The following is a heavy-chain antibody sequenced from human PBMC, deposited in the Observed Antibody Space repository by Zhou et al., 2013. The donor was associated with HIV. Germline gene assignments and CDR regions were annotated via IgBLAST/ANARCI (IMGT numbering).Heavy chain of an antibody. Sequence: QVQLVQSGAEVKKSGSSVKVSCEASGSTFSTYAINWVRQAPGQGLEWMGRIIPVVGVANYAQKFLGRVTITADKSTNTAYMELSSLRSEDTAVYYCARDSPGDFSSSDYYYYMDVWGKGTTVTVSS. CDR3: ARDSPGDFSSSDYYYYMDV. CDR1: GSTFSTYA. CDR2: IIPVVGVA. J-gene: IGHJ6*03. V-gene: IGHV1-69*04. D-gene: IGHD2-21*02.